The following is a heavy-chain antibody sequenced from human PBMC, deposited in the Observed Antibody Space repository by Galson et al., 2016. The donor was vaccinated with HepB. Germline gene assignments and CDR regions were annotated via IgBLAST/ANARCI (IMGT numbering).Heavy chain of an antibody. Sequence: SLRLSCAASGLNVSSSYMSWVRQAPGKGLEWVAVIAYDGNEIHYADSVRGRFTISRDNSKNTLSLQMNSLSAEDTALYYCAKEEHTTGWTYGDFWGQGTPVTVSS. D-gene: IGHD1-7*01. CDR2: IAYDGNEI. CDR1: GLNVSSSY. J-gene: IGHJ4*02. V-gene: IGHV3-30*18. CDR3: AKEEHTTGWTYGDF.